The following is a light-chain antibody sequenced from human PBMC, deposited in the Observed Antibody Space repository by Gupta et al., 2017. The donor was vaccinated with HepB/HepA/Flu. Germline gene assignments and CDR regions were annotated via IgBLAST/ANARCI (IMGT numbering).Light chain of an antibody. CDR2: DVS. CDR3: SSYTSDTTGYVV. Sequence: QSALTQPASVSGSPGQSITISCTGTSSDVGGYNYVSWYQQPPGKAPKLMIYDVSNRPSGVSNRFSGSKSGNTASLTISGLQAEDEADYSCSSYTSDTTGYVVFGGGTKLTVL. CDR1: SSDVGGYNY. V-gene: IGLV2-14*01. J-gene: IGLJ2*01.